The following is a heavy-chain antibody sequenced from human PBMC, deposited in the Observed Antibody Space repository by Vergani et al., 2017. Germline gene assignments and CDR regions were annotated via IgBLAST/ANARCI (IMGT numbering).Heavy chain of an antibody. V-gene: IGHV4-34*01. J-gene: IGHJ4*02. D-gene: IGHD5-18*01. CDR1: GGSFSGYY. CDR2: INHSGST. Sequence: QVQLQQWGAGLLKPSETLSLTCAVYGGSFSGYYWSWIRQPPGKGLEWIGEINHSGSTNSNPSLKSRVTISVDTSKNQFSLKLSSVTAADTAVYYCAREERRGYSYGLANYFDYWGQGTLVTVSS. CDR3: AREERRGYSYGLANYFDY.